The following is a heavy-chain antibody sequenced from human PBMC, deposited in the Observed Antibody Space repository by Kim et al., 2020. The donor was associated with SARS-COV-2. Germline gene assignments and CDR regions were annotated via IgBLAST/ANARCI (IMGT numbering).Heavy chain of an antibody. J-gene: IGHJ2*01. Sequence: ASVKVSCKASGFTLSTYHINWVRQATGQGLEWMGWMNPNSGKAGYAQKVQDRVTMTRDYSINTAYMELRSLKYDDTAVYYFVTAIGWGSQNWYFDIWGRG. D-gene: IGHD7-27*01. CDR2: MNPNSGKA. CDR3: VTAIGWGSQNWYFDI. CDR1: GFTLSTYH. V-gene: IGHV1-8*01.